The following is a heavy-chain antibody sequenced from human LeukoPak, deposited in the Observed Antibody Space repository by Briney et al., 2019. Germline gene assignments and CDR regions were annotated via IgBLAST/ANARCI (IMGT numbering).Heavy chain of an antibody. D-gene: IGHD5-12*01. J-gene: IGHJ4*02. CDR3: ARTLDLVPTIDFDF. CDR1: GYTFTANY. CDR2: VSGYNGDT. V-gene: IGHV1-18*04. Sequence: ASVKVSCKASGYTFTANYLHWVRQAPGQGLEWMGWVSGYNGDTDHAQRFQDRLTMTTDTSTGTAYMELRSLRSDDTAVYYCARTLDLVPTIDFDFWGQGTLLTVSS.